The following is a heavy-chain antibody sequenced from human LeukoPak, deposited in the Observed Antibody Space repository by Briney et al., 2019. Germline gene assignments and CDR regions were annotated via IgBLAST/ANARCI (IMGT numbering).Heavy chain of an antibody. V-gene: IGHV4-39*07. CDR1: GGSISSSSYY. D-gene: IGHD6-25*01. CDR2: IYYSGST. J-gene: IGHJ4*02. CDR3: ARAGGIPASFDY. Sequence: KPSETLSLTCTVSGGSISSSSYYWGWIRQPPGKGLEWIGSIYYSGSTYYTPSLKSRVTISVDTSKNQFSLKLTSVTAADTAVHYCARAGGIPASFDYWGQGTLVTVSS.